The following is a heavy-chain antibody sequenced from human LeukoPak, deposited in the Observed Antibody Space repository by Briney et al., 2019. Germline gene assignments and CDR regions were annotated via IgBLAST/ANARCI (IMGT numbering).Heavy chain of an antibody. D-gene: IGHD6-13*01. CDR2: ISGSGGST. CDR3: AKFRYSGSWDDAFDI. CDR1: GFTFSSYA. J-gene: IGHJ3*02. Sequence: PGGSLRLSCAASGFTFSSYAMSWVRQAPXXXXEWVSXISGSGGSTYYADSVKGRFTISRDNSKNTLYLQMNSLRAEDTAVYYCAKFRYSGSWDDAFDIWGQGTMVTVSS. V-gene: IGHV3-23*01.